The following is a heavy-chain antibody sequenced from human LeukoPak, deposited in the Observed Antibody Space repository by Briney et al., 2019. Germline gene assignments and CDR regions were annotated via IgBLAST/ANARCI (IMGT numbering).Heavy chain of an antibody. D-gene: IGHD3-22*01. CDR2: ISGSGDST. V-gene: IGHV3-23*01. CDR1: GFTFSSYA. J-gene: IGHJ4*02. CDR3: ARDRKESYYDNSGFLDF. Sequence: PGGSLRLSCEASGFTFSSYAMSWVRQAPGKGLEWVSAISGSGDSTYYADSVKGRFTISRDNAKNSLYLQINSLRAEDTAVYYCARDRKESYYDNSGFLDFWGQGTLVTVSS.